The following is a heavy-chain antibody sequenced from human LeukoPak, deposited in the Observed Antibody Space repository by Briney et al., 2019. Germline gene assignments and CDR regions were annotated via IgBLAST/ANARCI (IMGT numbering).Heavy chain of an antibody. CDR2: INPNSGGT. J-gene: IGHJ4*02. CDR1: GYTFTGYY. CDR3: ARVGEGHYDSSGQFDY. V-gene: IGHV1-2*02. Sequence: GASVKVSCKASGYTFTGYYMHWVRQAPGQGLEWMGWINPNSGGTNYAQKFQGRVTMTRDTSISTAYMELSRLRSDDTAVYYCARVGEGHYDSSGQFDYWGQGTLVTVSS. D-gene: IGHD3-22*01.